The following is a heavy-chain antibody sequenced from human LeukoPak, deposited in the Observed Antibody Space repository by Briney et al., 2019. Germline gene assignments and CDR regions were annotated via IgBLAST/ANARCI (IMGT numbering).Heavy chain of an antibody. CDR2: ISGSGGST. V-gene: IGHV3-23*01. CDR3: AKDSGPYYDILTGYYPFDY. D-gene: IGHD3-9*01. J-gene: IGHJ4*02. Sequence: GGSLRLSCAASGFTFSSYAMSWVRRAPGKGLEWVSAISGSGGSTYYADSVKGRFTISRDNSKNTLYLQMNSLRAEDTAVYYCAKDSGPYYDILTGYYPFDYWGQGTLVTVSS. CDR1: GFTFSSYA.